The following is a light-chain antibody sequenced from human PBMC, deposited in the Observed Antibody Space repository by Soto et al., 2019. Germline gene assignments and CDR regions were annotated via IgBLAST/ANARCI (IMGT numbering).Light chain of an antibody. J-gene: IGKJ4*01. CDR2: AAS. V-gene: IGKV1-9*01. Sequence: DIQLTQSPSFLSASVGDRVTITCRASQGISSYLAWYQQKPGKAPKLLIYAASTLQSGVPSRFSGSGSGTEFTLTISSLQPEDFATYYCQQLYSYPPSLTFGGGTKVEIK. CDR3: QQLYSYPPSLT. CDR1: QGISSY.